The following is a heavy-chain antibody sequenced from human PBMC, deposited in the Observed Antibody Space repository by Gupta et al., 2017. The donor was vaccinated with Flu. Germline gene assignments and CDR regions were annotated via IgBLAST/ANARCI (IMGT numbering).Heavy chain of an antibody. D-gene: IGHD2-2*01. J-gene: IGHJ4*02. CDR2: ISGSGGST. V-gene: IGHV3-23*01. CDR1: GFTFSSYA. CDR3: AKDSRDIVVVPPDY. Sequence: EVQLLESGGGLVQPGGSLRPSCAASGFTFSSYAMSWVRQAPGKGLEWVSAISGSGGSTYYADSVKGRFTISRDNSKNTLYLQMNSLRAEDTAVYYCAKDSRDIVVVPPDYWGQGTLVTVSS.